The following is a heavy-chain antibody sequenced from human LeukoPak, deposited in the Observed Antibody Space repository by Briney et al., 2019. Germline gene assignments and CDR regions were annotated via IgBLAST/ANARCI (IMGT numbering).Heavy chain of an antibody. D-gene: IGHD3-3*01. CDR1: GYTFTSYY. J-gene: IGHJ6*03. CDR3: ARDGYYDFWSGLSPNYYYMDV. Sequence: ASVKVSCKASGYTFTSYYMHWVRQAPGQGLEWMGIINPSGGSTSYAQKFQGRVTMTRDMSTSTVYMELSSLRSEDTAVYYCARDGYYDFWSGLSPNYYYMDVWGKGTTVTVSS. CDR2: INPSGGST. V-gene: IGHV1-46*01.